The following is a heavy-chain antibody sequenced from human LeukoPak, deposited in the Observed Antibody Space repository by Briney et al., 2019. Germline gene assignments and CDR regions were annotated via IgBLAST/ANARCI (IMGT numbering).Heavy chain of an antibody. CDR2: IYDSGKT. Sequence: SETLSLTCTVSGDSISSYYWSWIRQPPGKGLEWIGYIYDSGKTNYNASLISRVTISVDTSKNQFSLKLTSVTPADTAVYYCAKDGSGWSLGWFDYWGQGILVTVSS. CDR3: AKDGSGWSLGWFDY. D-gene: IGHD6-19*01. J-gene: IGHJ4*02. CDR1: GDSISSYY. V-gene: IGHV4-59*01.